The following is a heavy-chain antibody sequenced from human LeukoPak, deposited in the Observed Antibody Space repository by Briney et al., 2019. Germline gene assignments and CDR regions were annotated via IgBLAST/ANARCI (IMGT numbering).Heavy chain of an antibody. D-gene: IGHD3-9*01. CDR2: ICAYNGNT. Sequence: ASVTVSCKASGYTFTSYGISWVRQAPGQGLEWMGWICAYNGNTNYAQKLQGRVTMTTDTSTSTAYMELRSLRSGDTAVYYCARGGYDILTGRTDAFDIWGQGTMVTVSS. CDR3: ARGGYDILTGRTDAFDI. CDR1: GYTFTSYG. V-gene: IGHV1-18*01. J-gene: IGHJ3*02.